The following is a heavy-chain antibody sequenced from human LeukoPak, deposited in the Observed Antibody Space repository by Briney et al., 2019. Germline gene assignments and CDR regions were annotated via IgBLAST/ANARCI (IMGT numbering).Heavy chain of an antibody. CDR2: INHSGST. J-gene: IGHJ6*04. V-gene: IGHV4-34*01. CDR3: ARGIGTV. Sequence: SETLSLTCAVYGGSFSGYYWSWIRQPPGKGLEWIGEINHSGSTNYNPSLKSRVTISVDTSKNQFSLKLSSVTAADTAVYYCARGIGTVWGKGTTVTISS. D-gene: IGHD1-26*01. CDR1: GGSFSGYY.